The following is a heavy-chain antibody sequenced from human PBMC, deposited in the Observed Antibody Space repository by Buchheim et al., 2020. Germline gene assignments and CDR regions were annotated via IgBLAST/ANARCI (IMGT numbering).Heavy chain of an antibody. V-gene: IGHV3-48*01. CDR2: ISSSSSTI. CDR3: ARDILYCSGGGCYRFYYYYGMDV. J-gene: IGHJ6*04. CDR1: GFTFSSYS. D-gene: IGHD2-15*01. Sequence: EVQLVESGGGLVQPGGSLRLSCAASGFTFSSYSMNWVRQAPGKGLEWVSYISSSSSTIYYADSVKGRFTISRDNAKNSLYLQLNSLRAEDTAVYYCARDILYCSGGGCYRFYYYYGMDVWGKGT.